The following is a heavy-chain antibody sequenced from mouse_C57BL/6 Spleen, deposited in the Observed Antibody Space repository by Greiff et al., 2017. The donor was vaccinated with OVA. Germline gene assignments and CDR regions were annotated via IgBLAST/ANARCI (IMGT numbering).Heavy chain of an antibody. V-gene: IGHV5-17*01. Sequence: EVQRVESGGGLVKPGGSLKLSCAASGFTFSDYGMHWVRQAPEKGLEWVAYISSGSSTIYSADTVKGRFTISRDNAKNTLFLQMTSLRSEDTAMFYCGRKGPYWWFYAMDYWGQGTSVTVSS. CDR2: ISSGSSTI. D-gene: IGHD1-1*02. CDR1: GFTFSDYG. CDR3: GRKGPYWWFYAMDY. J-gene: IGHJ4*01.